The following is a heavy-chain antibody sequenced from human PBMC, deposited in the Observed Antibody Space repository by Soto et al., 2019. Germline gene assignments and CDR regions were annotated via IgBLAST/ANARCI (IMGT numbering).Heavy chain of an antibody. V-gene: IGHV1-69*06. CDR2: IIPIFGTA. Sequence: QVQLVQSGAEVKKPGSSVKVSCKASGGTFSSYAISWVRQAPGQGLEWMGGIIPIFGTANYAQKFQGRVTITADKSTSTAYLELSSLRSEDTAVYYCAIAPHTYYYDSSDRAQYYYGMDVWGQGTTVTVSS. D-gene: IGHD3-22*01. J-gene: IGHJ6*02. CDR1: GGTFSSYA. CDR3: AIAPHTYYYDSSDRAQYYYGMDV.